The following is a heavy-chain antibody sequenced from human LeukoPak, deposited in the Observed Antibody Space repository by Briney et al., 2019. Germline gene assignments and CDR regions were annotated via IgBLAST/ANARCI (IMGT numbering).Heavy chain of an antibody. Sequence: SGGSLRLSCAASGFTVSSNYMSWVRQAPGKGLEWVSVIYSGGSTYYADSVKGRFTISRDNSKNTLYLQMNSLRAEDTAVYYCARALSDYYDSYDASDIWGQGTMVTVSS. V-gene: IGHV3-66*01. CDR2: IYSGGST. CDR1: GFTVSSNY. CDR3: ARALSDYYDSYDASDI. D-gene: IGHD3-22*01. J-gene: IGHJ3*02.